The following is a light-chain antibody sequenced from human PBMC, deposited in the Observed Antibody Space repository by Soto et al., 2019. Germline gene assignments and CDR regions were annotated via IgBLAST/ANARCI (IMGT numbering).Light chain of an antibody. CDR2: GAS. CDR1: QTVGNSY. CDR3: QLCVNSRYT. V-gene: IGKV3-20*01. J-gene: IGKJ2*01. Sequence: DIVLTQSPGTLSLSPGERANLSCRASQTVGNSYLAWYQQKPGQAPSLLIYGASSRAAGIPDRFSGSGSGTDFTLTIIRLEPEDFAAYSCQLCVNSRYTFGQGTKLEIK.